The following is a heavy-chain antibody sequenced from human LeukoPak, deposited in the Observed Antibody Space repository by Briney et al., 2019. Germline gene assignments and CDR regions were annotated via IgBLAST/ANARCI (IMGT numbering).Heavy chain of an antibody. V-gene: IGHV3-30*02. CDR2: IRFDGGNE. CDR1: GFTFKYCG. CDR3: GKVVPGDWNEYYFDF. D-gene: IGHD1-1*01. Sequence: GGSLRLSCAASGFTFKYCGMHWVRQAPGKGLEWVAFIRFDGGNEYYADSVMGRFTISRDNSKNTLYLQMNSLRAEDTAVYYCGKVVPGDWNEYYFDFWGQGTLVTVSS. J-gene: IGHJ4*02.